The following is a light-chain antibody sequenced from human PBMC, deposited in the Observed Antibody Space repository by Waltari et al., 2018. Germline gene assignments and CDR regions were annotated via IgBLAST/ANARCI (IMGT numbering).Light chain of an antibody. CDR2: AYS. V-gene: IGKV1-5*03. J-gene: IGKJ1*01. CDR3: QQYNSHST. CDR1: QSIARW. Sequence: DIQMTQSPSTLSASVGDRVTISCRASQSIARWLAWYQQKPGEAPKLLMYAYSVLQNGVSSRFSGSGAGAEFTLTISSLQADDFATYYCQQYNSHSTFGPGTRVE.